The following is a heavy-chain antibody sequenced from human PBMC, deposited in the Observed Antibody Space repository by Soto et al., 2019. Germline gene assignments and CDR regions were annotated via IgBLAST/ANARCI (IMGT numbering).Heavy chain of an antibody. CDR3: ASGLVTTLHY. CDR2: IYHSGST. CDR1: GGSISSGGYS. J-gene: IGHJ4*02. V-gene: IGHV4-30-2*01. Sequence: QLQLQESGSGLVKPSQTLSLTCAVSGGSISSGGYSWSWIRQPPGKGLEWIGYIYHSGSTYYNPSLEGRVTRAVDRSKNQFSLKLSSVTAADTAVYYCASGLVTTLHYWGQGTLVTVSS. D-gene: IGHD4-17*01.